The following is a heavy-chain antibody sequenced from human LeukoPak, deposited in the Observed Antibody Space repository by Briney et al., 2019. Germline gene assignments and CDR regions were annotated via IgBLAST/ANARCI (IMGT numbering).Heavy chain of an antibody. D-gene: IGHD5-18*01. Sequence: GGCLRLSCAASGFTFSSYAMSWVRQAPGKGLEWVSAIGGSGTSAYYADSLKGRFTISRDNSKNTLYLQVNSLRAEDTAVYYCAKDDSAYSYASFDYWGQGTLVTVSS. J-gene: IGHJ4*02. CDR3: AKDDSAYSYASFDY. V-gene: IGHV3-23*01. CDR1: GFTFSSYA. CDR2: IGGSGTSA.